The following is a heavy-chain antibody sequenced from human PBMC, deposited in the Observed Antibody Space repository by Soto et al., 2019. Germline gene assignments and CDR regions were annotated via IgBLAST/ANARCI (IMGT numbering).Heavy chain of an antibody. CDR2: MNPNSADT. V-gene: IGHV1-8*01. J-gene: IGHJ6*03. CDR3: ARGGFLEPHMDV. Sequence: QVQLVQSGAEVQKPGASVKVSCKASGYSFTSYDMNWVRQVPGQGPEWMGWMNPNSADTGYAQKFQGRMTMSRGMSTRTMYMELSGLTSEDTAVYYCARGGFLEPHMDVWGRGTTVTVSS. CDR1: GYSFTSYD.